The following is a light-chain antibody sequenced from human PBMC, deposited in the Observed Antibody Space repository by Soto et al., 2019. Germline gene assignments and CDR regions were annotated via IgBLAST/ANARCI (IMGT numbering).Light chain of an antibody. V-gene: IGKV1-5*03. Sequence: DTQMTQSPSTLSASVGGRVTITCRASQSISSWLAWYQQKPGKAPKLLIYKASSLESGVPSRFSGSGSGTEFTLTISSLQPDDFATYYCQQYNSYATFGPGTKVDIE. CDR1: QSISSW. CDR3: QQYNSYAT. J-gene: IGKJ3*01. CDR2: KAS.